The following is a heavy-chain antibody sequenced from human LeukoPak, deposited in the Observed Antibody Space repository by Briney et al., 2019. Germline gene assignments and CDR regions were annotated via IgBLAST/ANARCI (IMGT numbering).Heavy chain of an antibody. CDR1: GFTFSSYA. Sequence: GRSLRLSCAASGFTFSSYAMSWVRQAPGKGLEWVSAISGSGGSTYYADPVKGRFTISRDNSKNTLYLQMNSLRAEDTPVYYCAKDRKFTIFGVVTNPFDAFDIWGQGTMVTVSS. J-gene: IGHJ3*02. V-gene: IGHV3-23*01. D-gene: IGHD3-3*01. CDR2: ISGSGGST. CDR3: AKDRKFTIFGVVTNPFDAFDI.